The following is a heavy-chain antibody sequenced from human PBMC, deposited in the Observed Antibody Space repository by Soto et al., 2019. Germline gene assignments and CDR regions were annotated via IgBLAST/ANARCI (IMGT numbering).Heavy chain of an antibody. D-gene: IGHD2-2*01. J-gene: IGHJ4*02. Sequence: ASVKVSCKASGYTFTSYAMHWVRQAPGQRLEWMGWINPSGGGTSYAQKFQVRVTMTRDTSTSTVYMELSSLRSEDTAVYYCGRDFRNIVVVPTARGHLDYWGQGTLVTVSS. CDR2: INPSGGGT. CDR1: GYTFTSYA. V-gene: IGHV1-46*03. CDR3: GRDFRNIVVVPTARGHLDY.